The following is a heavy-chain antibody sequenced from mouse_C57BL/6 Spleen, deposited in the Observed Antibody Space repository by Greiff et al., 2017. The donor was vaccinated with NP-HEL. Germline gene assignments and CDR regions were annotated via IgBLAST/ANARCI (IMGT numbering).Heavy chain of an antibody. J-gene: IGHJ1*03. D-gene: IGHD1-1*01. V-gene: IGHV5-4*01. CDR1: GFTFSSYA. Sequence: EVKLMESGGGLVKPGGSLKLSCAASGFTFSSYAMSWVRQTPEKRLEWVATISDGGSYTYYPDNVKGRFTISRDNAKNNLYLQMSHLKSEDTAMYYCARDRDYGSSDGYFDVWGTGTTVTVSS. CDR3: ARDRDYGSSDGYFDV. CDR2: ISDGGSYT.